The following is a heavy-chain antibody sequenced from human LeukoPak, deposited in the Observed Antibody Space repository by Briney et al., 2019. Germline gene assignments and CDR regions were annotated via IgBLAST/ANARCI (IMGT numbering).Heavy chain of an antibody. D-gene: IGHD3-16*02. V-gene: IGHV3-23*01. J-gene: IGHJ4*02. CDR3: AKGTRRVGELRLGELSSSVY. Sequence: GDLRLPCPASGFPLRSYPMGWVPEAPGEGMEWDSAFIVSGGSTYYADSVKGRFTISRDNSKNTLYLQMNSLRAEDTAVYYCAKGTRRVGELRLGELSSSVYWGQGTLVTVSS. CDR1: GFPLRSYP. CDR2: FIVSGGST.